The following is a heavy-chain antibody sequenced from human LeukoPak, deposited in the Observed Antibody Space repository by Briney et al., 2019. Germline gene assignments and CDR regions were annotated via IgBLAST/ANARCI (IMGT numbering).Heavy chain of an antibody. D-gene: IGHD3-10*01. CDR1: GGSISSYY. V-gene: IGHV4-59*08. J-gene: IGHJ3*02. Sequence: SETLSLTCTVSGGSISSYYWSWIRQPPGKGLEWIGYIYYSGSTNYNPSLKSRVTISVDTSKNQFSLKLSSVTAADTAVYYCARHLGHYGSGSYYDYGPDAFDIWGQGTMVTVSS. CDR2: IYYSGST. CDR3: ARHLGHYGSGSYYDYGPDAFDI.